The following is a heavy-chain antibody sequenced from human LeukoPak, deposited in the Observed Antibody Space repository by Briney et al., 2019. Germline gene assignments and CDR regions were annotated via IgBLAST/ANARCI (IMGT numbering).Heavy chain of an antibody. CDR1: GGSISSGSYY. Sequence: PSQTLSLTCTVSGGSISSGSYYWSWIRQPAGKGLEWTGRIYTSGSTNYNPSLKSRVTISVDTSKNQFSLKLSSVTAADTAVYYCARGNDFWSGPDYWGQGTLVTLSS. CDR3: ARGNDFWSGPDY. CDR2: IYTSGST. D-gene: IGHD3-3*01. V-gene: IGHV4-61*02. J-gene: IGHJ4*02.